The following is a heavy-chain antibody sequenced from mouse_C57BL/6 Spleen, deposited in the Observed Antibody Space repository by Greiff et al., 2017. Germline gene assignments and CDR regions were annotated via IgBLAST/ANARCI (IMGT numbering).Heavy chain of an antibody. CDR2: IDPETGGT. Sequence: VQLQQSVAELVRPGASVTLSCKASGYTFTDYEMHWVKQTPVHGLEWIGAIDPETGGTAYNQKFKGKAILTADKSSSTAYMELRSLTSEDSAVYYCTRWGYGSSFYAMDYWGQGTSVTVSS. CDR3: TRWGYGSSFYAMDY. J-gene: IGHJ4*01. CDR1: GYTFTDYE. V-gene: IGHV1-15*01. D-gene: IGHD1-1*01.